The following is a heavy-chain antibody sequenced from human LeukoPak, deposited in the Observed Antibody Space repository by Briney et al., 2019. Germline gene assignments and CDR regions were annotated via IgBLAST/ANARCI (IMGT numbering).Heavy chain of an antibody. D-gene: IGHD3-10*01. CDR1: GGSISSSSYY. J-gene: IGHJ5*02. CDR3: ARLNYYSSGSYELDP. V-gene: IGHV4-39*01. CDR2: IYYSGST. Sequence: SETLSLTCTVSGGSISSSSYYWGWIRQPPGKGLEWIGSIYYSGSTYYNPSLKSRVTISVDTSKNQFSLKLSSVTAADTAVYYCARLNYYSSGSYELDPWGQGTLVTVSS.